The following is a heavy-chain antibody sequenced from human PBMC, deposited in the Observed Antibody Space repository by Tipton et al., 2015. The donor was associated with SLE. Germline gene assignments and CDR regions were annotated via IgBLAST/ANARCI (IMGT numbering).Heavy chain of an antibody. CDR2: IYYSGST. J-gene: IGHJ4*02. D-gene: IGHD1-1*01. CDR3: ASQLDTYVDF. CDR1: GGSISSYY. V-gene: IGHV4-59*07. Sequence: TLSLTCTVSGGSISSYYWSWIRQPPGKGLEWIAYIYYSGSTNYNPSLKSRLTISIDMSKNQFSLKLSSVTAADTAVYYCASQLDTYVDFWGQGTLVTVSS.